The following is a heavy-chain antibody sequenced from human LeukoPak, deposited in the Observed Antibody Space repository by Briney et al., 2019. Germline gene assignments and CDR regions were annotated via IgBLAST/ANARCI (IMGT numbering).Heavy chain of an antibody. D-gene: IGHD5-18*01. CDR1: GFTFDDYG. V-gene: IGHV3-20*04. CDR2: INWNGGST. CDR3: ARDLSGVTGYTYGRGIDY. J-gene: IGHJ4*02. Sequence: RPGGSLRLSCAASGFTFDDYGMSWVRQAPGRGLEWVSGINWNGGSTGYADSVKGRFTISRDNAKNSLYPQMNSLRAEDTAVYYCARDLSGVTGYTYGRGIDYWGQGTLVTVSS.